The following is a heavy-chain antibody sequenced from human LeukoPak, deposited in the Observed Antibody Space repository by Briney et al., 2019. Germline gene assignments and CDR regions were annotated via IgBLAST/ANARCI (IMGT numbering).Heavy chain of an antibody. V-gene: IGHV4-34*01. J-gene: IGHJ5*02. CDR1: GGSFSGYY. Sequence: KASETLSLXCAVYGGSFSGYYWSWIRQPPGKELEWIGEINHSGSTNYNPSLKSRVTISVDTSKNQFSLKLSSVTAADTAVYYCARVEKDIVVVPAARWFDPWGQGTLVTVSS. CDR2: INHSGST. CDR3: ARVEKDIVVVPAARWFDP. D-gene: IGHD2-2*01.